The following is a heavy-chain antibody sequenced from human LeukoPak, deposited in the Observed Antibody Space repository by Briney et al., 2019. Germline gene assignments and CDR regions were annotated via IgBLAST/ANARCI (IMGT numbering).Heavy chain of an antibody. Sequence: GVSLRLSCAASGFTISSFLMHWVRQAPGKGLVWVAPINSDSTSTSYVDSVKGRLTISRDNAKNTVYLQMSSLRADDTAIYYCARGAYSFDYWGQGILVTVSS. J-gene: IGHJ4*02. CDR1: GFTISSFL. D-gene: IGHD4-11*01. CDR3: ARGAYSFDY. CDR2: INSDSTST. V-gene: IGHV3-74*01.